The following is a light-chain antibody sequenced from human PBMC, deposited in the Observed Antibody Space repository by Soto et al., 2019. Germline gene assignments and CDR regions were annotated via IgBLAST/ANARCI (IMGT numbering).Light chain of an antibody. CDR1: QGISNF. V-gene: IGKV1-27*01. J-gene: IGKJ5*01. Sequence: DIQMTQSPSSLSASVGDRVTITCRASQGISNFLAWYQQKPGKVPKLLISAACTLQSGVPSRFSGSGSGTDFTLTITSLQPEDVATYYCQKYSSVITFGQGTRLEI. CDR2: AAC. CDR3: QKYSSVIT.